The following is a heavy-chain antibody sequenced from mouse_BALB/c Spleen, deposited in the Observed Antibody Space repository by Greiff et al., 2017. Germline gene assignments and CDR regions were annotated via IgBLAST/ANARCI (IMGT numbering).Heavy chain of an antibody. Sequence: EVHLVESGGGLVQPGGSLRLSCATSGFTFTDYYMSWVRQPPGKALEWLGFIRNKANGYTTEYSASVKGRFTISRDNSQSILYLQMNTLRAEDSATYYCARDSGYYAWFAYWGQGTLVTVSA. CDR1: GFTFTDYY. V-gene: IGHV7-3*02. D-gene: IGHD2-3*01. J-gene: IGHJ3*01. CDR2: IRNKANGYTT. CDR3: ARDSGYYAWFAY.